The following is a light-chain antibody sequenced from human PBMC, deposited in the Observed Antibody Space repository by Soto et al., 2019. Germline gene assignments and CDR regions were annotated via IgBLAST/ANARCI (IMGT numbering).Light chain of an antibody. CDR1: QSVSSD. CDR2: GAS. CDR3: QQYGSSPIT. J-gene: IGKJ5*01. V-gene: IGKV3-20*01. Sequence: EIVMPQPPATLSVSPGERATPSCRASQSVSSDLAWYQQKHGQAPRFIIYGASSRATGIPDRFSGSGSGTDFTLTISRLETEDFAVYYCQQYGSSPITFGQGTRLEIK.